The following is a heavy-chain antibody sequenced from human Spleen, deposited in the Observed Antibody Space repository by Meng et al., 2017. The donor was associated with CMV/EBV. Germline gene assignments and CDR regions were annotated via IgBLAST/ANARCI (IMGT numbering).Heavy chain of an antibody. Sequence: GESLKISCVASGLTLSSHEMNWVRQAPGKGLEWISYISSSGTTIYYADSVKGRFTISRDNSKNTLYLQMNSPRAEDTAVYYCAKDRIVVKTLDYWGQGTLVTVSS. CDR2: ISSSGTTI. V-gene: IGHV3-48*03. CDR3: AKDRIVVKTLDY. D-gene: IGHD3-22*01. CDR1: GLTLSSHE. J-gene: IGHJ4*02.